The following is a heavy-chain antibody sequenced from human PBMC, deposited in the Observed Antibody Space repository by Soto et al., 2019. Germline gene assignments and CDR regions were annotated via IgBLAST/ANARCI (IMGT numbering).Heavy chain of an antibody. CDR1: GYSFRSYA. J-gene: IGHJ4*02. V-gene: IGHV1-3*01. D-gene: IGHD3-3*01. CDR2: MNAGSGDT. CDR3: ARPVYDAGLDY. Sequence: QVQLVQSGAEVKETGASVKISCKASGYSFRSYAIYWVRQAPGQGLEWVGWMNAGSGDTEHAQKLHGRITISSDTSVTTVYTELKCLIYEDTAVYYCARPVYDAGLDYWGQGTLVT.